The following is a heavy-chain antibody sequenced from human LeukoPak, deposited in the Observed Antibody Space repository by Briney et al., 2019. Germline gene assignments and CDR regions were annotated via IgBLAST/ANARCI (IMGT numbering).Heavy chain of an antibody. V-gene: IGHV5-51*01. J-gene: IGHJ4*02. D-gene: IGHD1/OR15-1a*01. CDR2: IYPGDSDT. CDR1: GYSFTSYW. Sequence: GESLKISCKGSGYSFTSYWLGWVRQMPGKGLEWMGIIYPGDSDTRYSPSFQGQVTISADKSISTAYLQWSSLKASDTAMYYCASLRTQRRGLPYYFDYWGQGTLVTVSS. CDR3: ASLRTQRRGLPYYFDY.